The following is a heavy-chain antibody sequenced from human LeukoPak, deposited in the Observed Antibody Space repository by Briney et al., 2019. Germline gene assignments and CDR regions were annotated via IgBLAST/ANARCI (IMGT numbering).Heavy chain of an antibody. D-gene: IGHD2-8*01. CDR1: GGSISSYY. Sequence: SETLSLTCTVSGGSISSYYWSWIRQPPGKGLEWIGYIYYSGSTNYIPSLKSRVTISVDTSKNQFSLKLSSVTAADTAVYCCARSRYCTNGVCYAPFDYWGQGTLVTVSS. CDR3: ARSRYCTNGVCYAPFDY. CDR2: IYYSGST. J-gene: IGHJ4*02. V-gene: IGHV4-59*01.